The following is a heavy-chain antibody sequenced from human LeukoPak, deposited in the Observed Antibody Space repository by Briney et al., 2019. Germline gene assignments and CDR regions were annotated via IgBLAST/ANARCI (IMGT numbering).Heavy chain of an antibody. CDR3: ATETSDTAMVGYYYYMDV. Sequence: ASVKVSCKASGYTFTGYYMHWVRQAPGQGLEWMGGIIPIFGTANYAQKFQGRVTITADKSTSTAYMELSSLRSEDTAVYYCATETSDTAMVGYYYYMDVWGKGTTVTVSS. J-gene: IGHJ6*03. V-gene: IGHV1-69*06. CDR2: IIPIFGTA. CDR1: GYTFTGYY. D-gene: IGHD5-18*01.